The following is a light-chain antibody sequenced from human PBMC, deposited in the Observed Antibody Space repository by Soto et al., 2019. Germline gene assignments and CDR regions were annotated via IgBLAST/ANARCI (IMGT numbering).Light chain of an antibody. J-gene: IGLJ1*01. Sequence: QSVLTQPASLSGSPGQSITISCTGTSSDIGGYNYVSWYQQSPGKAPKLMIYDVSNRPSGISNRFSGSKSDNTASLTISGLQAEDEADYYCSSYRASSTTHYVFGTGTKLTVL. CDR3: SSYRASSTTHYV. CDR2: DVS. V-gene: IGLV2-14*03. CDR1: SSDIGGYNY.